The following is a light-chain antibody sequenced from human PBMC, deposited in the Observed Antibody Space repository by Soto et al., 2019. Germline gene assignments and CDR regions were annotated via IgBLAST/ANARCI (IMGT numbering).Light chain of an antibody. CDR2: GAS. V-gene: IGKV3-20*01. CDR1: QSVGSNY. J-gene: IGKJ1*01. Sequence: EIVLTQSPGTLSLSPGERATLSCRASQSVGSNYLAWYQQKPGQAPRLLIYGASSRATGIPDRFSGSGSGTDFTLTISRLEPEDFAVYYCHQYGSSPRTFGQGTKVDI. CDR3: HQYGSSPRT.